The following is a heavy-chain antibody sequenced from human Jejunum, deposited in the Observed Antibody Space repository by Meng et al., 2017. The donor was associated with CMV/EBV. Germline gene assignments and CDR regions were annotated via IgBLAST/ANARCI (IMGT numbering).Heavy chain of an antibody. V-gene: IGHV4-34*01. CDR1: GVSFSGSY. Sequence: LTCVVHGVSFSGSYWSWIRQHPGKGLEWIGEISHSGINKYNPSLKSRVTISGDVSKNQFSLKLTSVTAADTAVYYCAKGGAYNRDYWGQGTLVTVSS. J-gene: IGHJ4*02. D-gene: IGHD3-10*01. CDR2: ISHSGIN. CDR3: AKGGAYNRDY.